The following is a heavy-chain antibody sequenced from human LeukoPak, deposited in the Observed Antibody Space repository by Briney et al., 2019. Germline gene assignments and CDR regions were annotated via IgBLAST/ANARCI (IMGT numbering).Heavy chain of an antibody. Sequence: GGSLRLSCAASGFTFLSYGMNWVRQAPGKGLEWVAVISHDGSNKYYAESVKGRFTISRDNSKYALYLQMNSLGVEDTALYHCARGLFKGYENDLNPLDSWGQGTLVTVSS. CDR3: ARGLFKGYENDLNPLDS. CDR1: GFTFLSYG. J-gene: IGHJ4*02. V-gene: IGHV3-33*05. D-gene: IGHD5-12*01. CDR2: ISHDGSNK.